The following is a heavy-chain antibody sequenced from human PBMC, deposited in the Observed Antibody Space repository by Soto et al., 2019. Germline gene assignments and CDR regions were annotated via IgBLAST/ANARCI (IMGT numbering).Heavy chain of an antibody. CDR3: AASIAVTRRYFDN. D-gene: IGHD6-19*01. CDR2: ISSSSSTI. Sequence: LRLSCAASGFTFNSYSMNWVRQAPGKGLEWVAYISSSSSTIYYADSVKGRFTISRDNAKNSLYLQMNSLRAEDTAVYYCAASIAVTRRYFDNWGQGTLVTVSS. V-gene: IGHV3-48*01. CDR1: GFTFNSYS. J-gene: IGHJ4*02.